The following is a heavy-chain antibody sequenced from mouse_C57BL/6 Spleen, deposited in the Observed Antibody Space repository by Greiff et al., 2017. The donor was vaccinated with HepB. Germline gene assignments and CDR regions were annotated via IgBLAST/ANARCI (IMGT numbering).Heavy chain of an antibody. Sequence: QVQLKESGAELVMPGASVKLSCKASGYTFTSYWMHWVKQRPGQGLEWIGEIDPSDSYTNYNQKFKGKSTLTVDKSSSTAYMQLSSLTSEDSAVYDCARDYYGSSYYFDYWGQGTTLTVSS. CDR1: GYTFTSYW. CDR2: IDPSDSYT. CDR3: ARDYYGSSYYFDY. J-gene: IGHJ2*01. D-gene: IGHD1-1*01. V-gene: IGHV1-69*01.